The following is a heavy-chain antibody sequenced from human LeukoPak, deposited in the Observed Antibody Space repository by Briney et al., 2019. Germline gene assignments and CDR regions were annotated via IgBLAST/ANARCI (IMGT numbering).Heavy chain of an antibody. CDR2: ISYDGSNK. V-gene: IGHV3-30-3*01. CDR1: GLTFSSYA. J-gene: IGHJ4*02. D-gene: IGHD5-12*01. CDR3: SNSGYDKGGFDY. Sequence: GGSLRLSCAASGLTFSSYAMHWVRQAPGKGLEWVAVISYDGSNKYYADSVKGRFTISRDNSKNTLYLQMNSLRAEDTAVYYCSNSGYDKGGFDYWGQGTLVTVSS.